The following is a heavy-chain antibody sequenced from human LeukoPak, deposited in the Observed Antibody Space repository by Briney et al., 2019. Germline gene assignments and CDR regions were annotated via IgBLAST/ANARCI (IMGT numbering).Heavy chain of an antibody. CDR2: INTNAGNP. CDR3: ARAMGRFDS. Sequence: ASVKVSCKASGYTFTNYAMNWVRQAPGQGLEWMGWINTNAGNPTYAQGFTGRFVFSLDTSVSTTYLQISSLTPEDTAVYYCARAMGRFDSWGQGTLVTVSS. CDR1: GYTFTNYA. D-gene: IGHD5-24*01. V-gene: IGHV7-4-1*02. J-gene: IGHJ4*02.